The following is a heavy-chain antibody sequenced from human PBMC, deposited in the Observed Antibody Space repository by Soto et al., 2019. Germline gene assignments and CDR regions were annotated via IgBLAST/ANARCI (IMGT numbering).Heavy chain of an antibody. CDR1: GFTLSSNW. Sequence: PGGSLRLSCAASGFTLSSNWMHWVRQAPGKGLVWVSRTNSDGSSTSYADSVKGRFTISRDNAKNTLYLQMHSLKAEDTALYYCAKADYSYSWAPGDYWGQGTLVTVSS. J-gene: IGHJ4*02. CDR2: TNSDGSST. D-gene: IGHD6-13*01. V-gene: IGHV3-74*01. CDR3: AKADYSYSWAPGDY.